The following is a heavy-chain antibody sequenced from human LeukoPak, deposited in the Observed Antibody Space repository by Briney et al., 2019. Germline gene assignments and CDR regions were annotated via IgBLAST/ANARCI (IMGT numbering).Heavy chain of an antibody. CDR1: GFTFSSYG. CDR2: IWYDGSNK. V-gene: IGHV3-33*01. J-gene: IGHJ4*02. CDR3: ARVPYYYDSSGYYIDY. D-gene: IGHD3-22*01. Sequence: GGSLRLSCAASGFTFSSYGMHWVRQAPGKGLEWVAVIWYDGSNKYYADSVKGRFTISRDNSKNTLYLQMNSLRAEDTAVYYCARVPYYYDSSGYYIDYWGQGTLVTVSS.